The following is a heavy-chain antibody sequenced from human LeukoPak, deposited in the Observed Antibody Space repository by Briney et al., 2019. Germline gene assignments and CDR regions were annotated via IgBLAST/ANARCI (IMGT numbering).Heavy chain of an antibody. CDR1: GFPFSSYW. Sequence: GGSLRLSCVASGFPFSSYWMTWVRQAPGKGLEWVANIKQDGSKKSYVDSVKGRFTISRDNAKNSLYLQMNSLRAEDTAIYYCARVGYIDEGIDYWGQGTLVTVSS. CDR2: IKQDGSKK. V-gene: IGHV3-7*04. J-gene: IGHJ4*02. D-gene: IGHD5-24*01. CDR3: ARVGYIDEGIDY.